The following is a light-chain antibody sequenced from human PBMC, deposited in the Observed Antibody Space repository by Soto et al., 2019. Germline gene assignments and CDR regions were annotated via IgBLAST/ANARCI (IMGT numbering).Light chain of an antibody. J-gene: IGKJ1*01. CDR3: QQYNSYSPWT. CDR1: QSISTW. CDR2: DAS. Sequence: DIPMTQSPSTLSASVGDRVTITCRASQSISTWLAWYQQKPGKAPKLLIYDASSWESGVPSRFSGSGSGTEFTLTLSSLQPDDFATYYCQQYNSYSPWTFGQGTKVEIK. V-gene: IGKV1-5*01.